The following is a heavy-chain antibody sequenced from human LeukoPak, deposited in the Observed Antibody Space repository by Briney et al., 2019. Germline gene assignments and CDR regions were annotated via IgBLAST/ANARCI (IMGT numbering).Heavy chain of an antibody. D-gene: IGHD5-18*01. V-gene: IGHV3-30*02. Sequence: PGGSLRLSCAASGFTFSSYGMHWVRQAPGKGLEWVAFIRYDGSNKYYADSVKGRFTISRDNAKNTLYLQMNSLRAEDTAVYYCGRDGGNGYLGAFDIWGQGTMVTVSS. CDR1: GFTFSSYG. CDR2: IRYDGSNK. J-gene: IGHJ3*02. CDR3: GRDGGNGYLGAFDI.